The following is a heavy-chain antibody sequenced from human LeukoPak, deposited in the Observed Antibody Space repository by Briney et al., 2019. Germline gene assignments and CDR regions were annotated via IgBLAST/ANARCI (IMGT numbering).Heavy chain of an antibody. V-gene: IGHV4-59*01. D-gene: IGHD5-24*01. CDR3: ARGEDGYNPFNY. CDR1: GGSISSNY. Sequence: SETLSLTCTVSGGSISSNYWSWTRQPPGKGLEWIGYIYYSGSTNYNPSLKGRVTISVDTSKNQFSLKLSSVTAADTAVYYCARGEDGYNPFNYWGQGTLVTVSS. J-gene: IGHJ4*02. CDR2: IYYSGST.